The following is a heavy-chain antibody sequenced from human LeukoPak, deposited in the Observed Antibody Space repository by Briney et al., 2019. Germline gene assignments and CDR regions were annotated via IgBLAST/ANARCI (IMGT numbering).Heavy chain of an antibody. J-gene: IGHJ5*02. V-gene: IGHV1-46*01. D-gene: IGHD3-9*01. Sequence: ASVKVSCKASGYTFTSYYMHWVRQAPGQGLEWMGIINPSGGSTSYAQKFQGRVTMTRDTSTSTVYMELSSLRSEDTAVYYCARDDGGRYFDWFVWFPNWFDPWGQGTLVTVSS. CDR1: GYTFTSYY. CDR3: ARDDGGRYFDWFVWFPNWFDP. CDR2: INPSGGST.